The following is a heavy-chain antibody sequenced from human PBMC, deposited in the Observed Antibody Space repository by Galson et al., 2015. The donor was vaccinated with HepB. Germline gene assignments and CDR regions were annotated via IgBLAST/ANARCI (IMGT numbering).Heavy chain of an antibody. CDR2: IGAYNGNT. Sequence: SVKVSCKASGYTFTSYGISWVRQAPGQGLEWMGWIGAYNGNTNYAQKLQGRVTMTTDTSTSTAYMELRSLRSDDTAVYYCARRAVVIAENWFDPWGQGTLVTVSS. J-gene: IGHJ5*02. CDR3: ARRAVVIAENWFDP. D-gene: IGHD2-21*01. CDR1: GYTFTSYG. V-gene: IGHV1-18*01.